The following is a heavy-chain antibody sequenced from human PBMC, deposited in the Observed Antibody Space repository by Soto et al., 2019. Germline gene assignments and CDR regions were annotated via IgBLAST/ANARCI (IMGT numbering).Heavy chain of an antibody. Sequence: SETLSLTCTVSGGSISSGGYYWSWIRQHPGKGLEWIGYIYYSGSTYYNPSLKSRVTISVDTSKNQFSLKLSSVTAADTAVYYCARVTGRYYYGMDVWGQGTTVTVSS. CDR2: IYYSGST. CDR3: ARVTGRYYYGMDV. V-gene: IGHV4-31*03. J-gene: IGHJ6*02. CDR1: GGSISSGGYY.